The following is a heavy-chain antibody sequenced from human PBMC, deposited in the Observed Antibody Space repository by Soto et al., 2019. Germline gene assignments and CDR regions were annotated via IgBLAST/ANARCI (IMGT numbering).Heavy chain of an antibody. D-gene: IGHD3-22*01. CDR2: IIPIFGTA. CDR1: GGTFSSYA. CDR3: ARDLRYYYDSSGSNWLDP. V-gene: IGHV1-69*13. J-gene: IGHJ5*02. Sequence: SVKISCKASGGTFSSYAISWVRQAPGQGLERMGGIIPIFGTANYAQKFQGRVTITADESTSTAYMELSSLRSEDTAVYYCARDLRYYYDSSGSNWLDPWGKGTLVTVSS.